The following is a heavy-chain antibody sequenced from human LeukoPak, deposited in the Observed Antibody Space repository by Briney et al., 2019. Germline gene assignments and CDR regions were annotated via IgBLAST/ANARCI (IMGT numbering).Heavy chain of an antibody. CDR1: GFSFSSHG. J-gene: IGHJ6*03. CDR3: AKDDRVREGMVRGVSISGYYYYYYYMDV. Sequence: PGGSLRLSCEASGFSFSSHGLHWVRQAPGKGLEWVSSISGSSSYIYYADSVKGRFTISRDNAKNSLYLQMNSLGAEDTAVYYCAKDDRVREGMVRGVSISGYYYYYYYMDVWGKGTTVTISS. CDR2: ISGSSSYI. V-gene: IGHV3-21*01. D-gene: IGHD3-10*01.